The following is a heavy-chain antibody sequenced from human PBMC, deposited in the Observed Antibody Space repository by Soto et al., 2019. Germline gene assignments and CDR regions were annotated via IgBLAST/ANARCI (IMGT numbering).Heavy chain of an antibody. Sequence: PSETLSLTCTVSGGSISSSSYYWGWIRQPPGKGLEWIGSIYYSGSTYYNPSLKSRVNISVDTSKNQSSLKLSSVTAADTAVYYCARHPNYCSSTSCYGPTYYFDYWGQGTLVTVS. CDR3: ARHPNYCSSTSCYGPTYYFDY. D-gene: IGHD2-2*01. CDR1: GGSISSSSYY. CDR2: IYYSGST. V-gene: IGHV4-39*01. J-gene: IGHJ4*02.